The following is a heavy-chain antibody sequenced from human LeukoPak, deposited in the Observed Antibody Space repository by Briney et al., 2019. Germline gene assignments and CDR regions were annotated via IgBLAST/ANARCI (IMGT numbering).Heavy chain of an antibody. J-gene: IGHJ4*02. CDR1: GYTFTSYD. CDR3: ARDNWNYGY. Sequence: GASVNVSCKASGYTFTSYDINWVRQATGQGLEWMGWISAYNGNTNYAQKLQGRVTMTTDTSTSTAYMELRSLRSDDTAVYYCARDNWNYGYWGQGTLVTVSS. D-gene: IGHD1-20*01. V-gene: IGHV1-18*01. CDR2: ISAYNGNT.